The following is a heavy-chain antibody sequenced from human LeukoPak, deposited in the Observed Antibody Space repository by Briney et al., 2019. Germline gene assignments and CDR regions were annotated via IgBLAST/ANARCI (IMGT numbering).Heavy chain of an antibody. CDR2: IYSGGST. V-gene: IGHV3-66*01. J-gene: IGHJ4*02. Sequence: GGSLRLSCAASGFTVSSNYMSWVRQAPGKGLEWVSVIYSGGSTYYADSVKGRFAISRDNSKNTLYLQMNSLRAEDTAVYYCARSRAGTSHTSYYFDYWGQGTLVTVSS. CDR3: ARSRAGTSHTSYYFDY. CDR1: GFTVSSNY. D-gene: IGHD2-2*01.